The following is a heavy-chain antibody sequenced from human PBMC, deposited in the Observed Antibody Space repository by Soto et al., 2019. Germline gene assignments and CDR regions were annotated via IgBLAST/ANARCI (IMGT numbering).Heavy chain of an antibody. Sequence: EVQLVESGGGLIQPGGSLRLSCAASGFTVSSNYMSWVRQAPGKGLEWVSVIYSGGRTYYADSVKGRFTISRDNSKNTLYLQMNSLRAEDTAMYYCASTDSGYYYGMDVWGQGTTVTVSS. V-gene: IGHV3-53*01. D-gene: IGHD6-19*01. CDR1: GFTVSSNY. J-gene: IGHJ6*02. CDR3: ASTDSGYYYGMDV. CDR2: IYSGGRT.